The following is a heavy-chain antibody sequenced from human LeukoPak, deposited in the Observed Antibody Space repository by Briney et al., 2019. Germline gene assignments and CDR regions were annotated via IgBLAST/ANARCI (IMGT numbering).Heavy chain of an antibody. D-gene: IGHD4-17*01. Sequence: ASVTVSCKVSGYTLTEISMHWVRQAPGQGLEGMGGFNPEDVETIYARSFQGRLTVTEDTSTDTAYMELSSLRAEDTAMYYCATEIVGYGDVHYFDSWGQGTLVTVSS. J-gene: IGHJ4*02. CDR3: ATEIVGYGDVHYFDS. CDR2: FNPEDVET. V-gene: IGHV1-24*01. CDR1: GYTLTEIS.